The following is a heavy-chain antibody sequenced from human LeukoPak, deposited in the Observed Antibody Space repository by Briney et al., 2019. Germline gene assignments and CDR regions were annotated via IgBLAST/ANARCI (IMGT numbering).Heavy chain of an antibody. CDR3: AKDKGIAVAGTPPDAFDI. D-gene: IGHD6-19*01. CDR2: ISYDGSNK. V-gene: IGHV3-30*18. J-gene: IGHJ3*02. CDR1: GFTFSSYG. Sequence: GGSLRLSCAASGFTFSSYGMHWVRQAPGKGLEWVAVISYDGSNKYYADSVKGRFTISRDNSKNTLYLQMNSLRAEDTAVYYCAKDKGIAVAGTPPDAFDIWGQGTMVTVSS.